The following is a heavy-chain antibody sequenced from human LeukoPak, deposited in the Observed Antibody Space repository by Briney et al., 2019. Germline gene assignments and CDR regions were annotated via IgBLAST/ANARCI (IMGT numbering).Heavy chain of an antibody. D-gene: IGHD3-10*01. CDR3: AKRWGDDTYYFDF. CDR2: ISGSGGST. V-gene: IGHV3-23*01. J-gene: IGHJ4*02. Sequence: GGSLRLSCAASGFAFSSYAMSWVRQAPGKGLEWVSGISGSGGSTYYADSVKGRFTISRDNSKNTLYLQMNSLRAEDTAVYYCAKRWGDDTYYFDFWGQGNLVTVSS. CDR1: GFAFSSYA.